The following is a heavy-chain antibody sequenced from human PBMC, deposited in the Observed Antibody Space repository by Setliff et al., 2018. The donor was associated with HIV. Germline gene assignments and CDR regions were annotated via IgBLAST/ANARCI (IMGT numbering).Heavy chain of an antibody. CDR1: GGSFSSYH. V-gene: IGHV4-4*07. CDR3: AKSVDTTMDDYYYVDI. CDR2: IYASGRT. J-gene: IGHJ6*03. Sequence: SETLSLTCTVSGGSFSSYHWSWIRHRAGKGLEWIGHIYASGRTTYNPSLKSRVTMSVDTSKNQFSLTLNPVTAADTAVHYCAKSVDTTMDDYYYVDIWDTGTTITVSS. D-gene: IGHD5-18*01.